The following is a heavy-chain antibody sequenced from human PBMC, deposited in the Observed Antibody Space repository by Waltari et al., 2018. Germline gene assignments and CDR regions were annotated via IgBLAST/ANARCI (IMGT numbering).Heavy chain of an antibody. CDR2: IYVGGTT. D-gene: IGHD3-16*01. J-gene: IGHJ5*02. CDR1: GDSVVSNY. CDR3: ARETRHGDWFDP. V-gene: IGHV4-4*07. Sequence: QVQLHESGPGLVQPSETLSLACSVSGDSVVSNYWSWIRQSAGKGMEWIGRIYVGGTTNYHPALSCRVSMSVDMSKNQIFLKLMSVTAADTGVYYCARETRHGDWFDPWGQGTLVTVSS.